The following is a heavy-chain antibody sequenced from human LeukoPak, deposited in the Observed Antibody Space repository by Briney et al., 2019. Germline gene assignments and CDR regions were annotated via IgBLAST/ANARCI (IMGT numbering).Heavy chain of an antibody. CDR1: GFTFDDYA. D-gene: IGHD1-26*01. CDR2: ISSSSGTI. CDR3: AKEEYSGSLLTLDY. J-gene: IGHJ4*02. Sequence: PGGSLRLSCAASGFTFDDYAMNWVRQAPGKGLEWVSYISSSSGTIYYADSVKGRFTISRDNAKNSLYLQMNSLRAEDTAIYYCAKEEYSGSLLTLDYWGQGTLLTVSS. V-gene: IGHV3-48*04.